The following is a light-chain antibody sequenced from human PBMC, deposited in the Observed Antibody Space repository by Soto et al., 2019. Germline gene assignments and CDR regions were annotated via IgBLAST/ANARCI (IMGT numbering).Light chain of an antibody. J-gene: IGKJ5*01. Sequence: IVLTQSPGTLSLSPWERATLSCRASQSVSSSYLAWYQQKPGQAPRLLIYGASTRATGIPARFSGSGSGTEFTLTISSLQSEDFAVYYCQQYNNWPLITFGQGTRLEIK. V-gene: IGKV3-15*01. CDR2: GAS. CDR1: QSVSSSY. CDR3: QQYNNWPLIT.